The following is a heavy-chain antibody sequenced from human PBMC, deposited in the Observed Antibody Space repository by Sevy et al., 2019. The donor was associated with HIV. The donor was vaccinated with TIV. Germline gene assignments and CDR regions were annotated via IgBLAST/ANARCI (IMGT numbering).Heavy chain of an antibody. Sequence: GGYLRLSCTTSGFTFGDYAMSWVRQAPGKGLEWVGFIRSKVYGGTTEYAASVKGRWTISRDDSKSIAYLQMNSLKTEDTALYYCARGGYCSTTRRCNAWVDVWGQGTTVNVS. V-gene: IGHV3-49*04. CDR2: IRSKVYGGTT. J-gene: IGHJ6*02. CDR3: ARGGYCSTTRRCNAWVDV. CDR1: GFTFGDYA. D-gene: IGHD2-2*01.